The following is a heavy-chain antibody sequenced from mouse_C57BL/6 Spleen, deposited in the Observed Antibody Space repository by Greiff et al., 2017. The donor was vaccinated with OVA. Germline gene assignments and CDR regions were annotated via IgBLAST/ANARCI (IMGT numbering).Heavy chain of an antibody. CDR2: ISYDGSN. CDR3: ARGNYGYDVEDYYAMDY. V-gene: IGHV3-6*01. CDR1: GYSITSGYY. D-gene: IGHD2-2*01. Sequence: EVQLQESGPGLVKPSQSLSLTCSVTGYSITSGYYWNWIRQFPGNKLEWMGYISYDGSNNYNPSLKNRISITRDTSKNQFFMKLNSVTTEDTATYYCARGNYGYDVEDYYAMDYWGQGTSVTVSS. J-gene: IGHJ4*01.